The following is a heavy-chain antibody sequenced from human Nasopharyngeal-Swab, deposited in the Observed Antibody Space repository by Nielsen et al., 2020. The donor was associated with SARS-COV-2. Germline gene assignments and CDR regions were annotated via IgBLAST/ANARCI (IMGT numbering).Heavy chain of an antibody. J-gene: IGHJ6*02. CDR3: ARSTCIGGVCPDYYYYYGMDD. V-gene: IGHV3-21*01. CDR2: ISSSSSYI. D-gene: IGHD2-8*02. Sequence: GESLKISCAASGFTFSSYSMNWVRQAPGKGLEWVSSISSSSSYIYYADSVKGRFTISRDNAKNSLYMQMNSLRAEDTAVYYCARSTCIGGVCPDYYYYYGMDDWGQGTTVTVSS. CDR1: GFTFSSYS.